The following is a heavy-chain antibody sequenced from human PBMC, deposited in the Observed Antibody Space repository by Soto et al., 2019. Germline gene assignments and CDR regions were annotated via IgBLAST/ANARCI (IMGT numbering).Heavy chain of an antibody. CDR3: ATYGDSVVVTAIHPGAFDI. V-gene: IGHV3-23*01. J-gene: IGHJ3*02. CDR1: GFTFSSYA. D-gene: IGHD2-21*02. Sequence: PGGSLRLSCAASGFTFSSYAMSWVRQAPGKGLEWVSAISGSGGNTYYADSVKGRFTISRDNSKNTLYLQMNSLRAEDTAVYYCATYGDSVVVTAIHPGAFDIWGQGTMVTVSS. CDR2: ISGSGGNT.